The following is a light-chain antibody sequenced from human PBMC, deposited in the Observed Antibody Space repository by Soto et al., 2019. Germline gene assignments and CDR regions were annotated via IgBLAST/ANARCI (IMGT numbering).Light chain of an antibody. CDR1: QNIRNY. CDR2: AAS. J-gene: IGKJ2*01. CDR3: QQIHSTSSYT. Sequence: DIPMTQSPSSLSASVGDRVTITCRASQNIRNYLNWYQQRPGKTPNLLVYAASNLRSGVPSRFSGSGSGTDFTLTISNLQPEDFGTYYCQQIHSTSSYTFGQGSRVDVK. V-gene: IGKV1-39*01.